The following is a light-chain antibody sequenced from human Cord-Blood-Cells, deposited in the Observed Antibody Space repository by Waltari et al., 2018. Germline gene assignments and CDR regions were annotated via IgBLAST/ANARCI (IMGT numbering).Light chain of an antibody. CDR1: SSDVGSYNL. Sequence: QSALTQPASVSGSPGQSITISCPGTSSDVGSYNLVSWYQQHPGKAPKLMIYEVSKRPSGGSNRFSGSKSGNTASLTISGLQAEDEADYYCCSYAGSSTVVFGGGTKLTVL. CDR3: CSYAGSSTVV. V-gene: IGLV2-23*02. CDR2: EVS. J-gene: IGLJ2*01.